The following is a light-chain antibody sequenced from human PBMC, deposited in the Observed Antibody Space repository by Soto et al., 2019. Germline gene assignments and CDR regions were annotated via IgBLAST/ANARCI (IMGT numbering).Light chain of an antibody. CDR2: SNK. CDR1: SSNIGSNT. J-gene: IGLJ3*02. V-gene: IGLV1-44*01. Sequence: QSVLTQPPSASGTPGQRVTISCSGSSSNIGSNTVNWYQQLPGTAPKLLIYSNKQRPSGVPDRFSGSKSGTSASLAISGLQSEDEADYYCAAWDDSLNGWVFGGGTKLPVL. CDR3: AAWDDSLNGWV.